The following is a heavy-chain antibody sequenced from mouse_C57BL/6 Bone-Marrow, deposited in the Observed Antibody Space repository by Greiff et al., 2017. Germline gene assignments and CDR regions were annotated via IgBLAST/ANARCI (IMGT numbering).Heavy chain of an antibody. CDR1: GYTFTDYE. D-gene: IGHD1-1*01. Sequence: QVQLQQPGAELVRPGTSVTLSCKASGYTFTDYEMHWVKQTPVHGLEWIGAIDPETGGTAYNQKFKGKAILTADKSSSTAYMELRSRTSEDSAVYYCTRRRGVYYGSSYYAMDYWGQGTSVTVSS. J-gene: IGHJ4*01. CDR3: TRRRGVYYGSSYYAMDY. V-gene: IGHV1-15*01. CDR2: IDPETGGT.